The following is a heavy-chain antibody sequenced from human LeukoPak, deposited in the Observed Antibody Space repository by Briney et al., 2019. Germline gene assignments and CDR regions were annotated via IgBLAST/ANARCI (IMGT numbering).Heavy chain of an antibody. D-gene: IGHD3-10*01. CDR3: AGEFGELYSKGFDP. V-gene: IGHV1-2*02. CDR2: INPNSGGT. J-gene: IGHJ5*02. Sequence: GASVKVSCKASGYTFTGYYMHWVRQAPGQGLEWMGWINPNSGGTNYAQKFQGRVTMTRDTSISTAYMELSRLRSDDTAVYYCAGEFGELYSKGFDPWGQGTLVTVSS. CDR1: GYTFTGYY.